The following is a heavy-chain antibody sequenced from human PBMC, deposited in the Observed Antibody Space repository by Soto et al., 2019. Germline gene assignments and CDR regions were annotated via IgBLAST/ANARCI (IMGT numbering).Heavy chain of an antibody. V-gene: IGHV3-7*01. J-gene: IGHJ5*02. Sequence: GGSLRLSCAASGFTFSSYWMSWVRQAPGKGLEWVANIKQDGSEKYYVDSVKGRFTISRDNAKNSLYLQMNSLRAGDTAVYYCARGKVLYCSSTSCYPIPLFDPWGQGTLVTVSS. CDR3: ARGKVLYCSSTSCYPIPLFDP. D-gene: IGHD2-2*01. CDR2: IKQDGSEK. CDR1: GFTFSSYW.